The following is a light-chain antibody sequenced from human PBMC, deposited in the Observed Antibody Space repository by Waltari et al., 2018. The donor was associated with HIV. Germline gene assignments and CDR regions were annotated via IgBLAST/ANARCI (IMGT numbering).Light chain of an antibody. J-gene: IGLJ2*01. CDR1: SSAVGGYNQ. CDR3: SSYGGTKNFIV. Sequence: QSALTHPPSAPGSPGQSLTISSTATSSAVGGYNQVSWYHQYPGKVPKLLIYEVTKRPSGVNDRFAGSKSGNTASLTVAGLQADDEADYYCSSYGGTKNFIVFGGGTKLTVL. V-gene: IGLV2-8*01. CDR2: EVT.